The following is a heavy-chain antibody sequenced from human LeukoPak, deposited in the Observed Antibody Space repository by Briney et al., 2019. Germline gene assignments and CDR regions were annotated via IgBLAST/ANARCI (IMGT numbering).Heavy chain of an antibody. Sequence: GGSLRLSGAGSGFTFADAWMTWLRQAPGQGLEWIGLIKRKRDGGTTQYGPPMEGRFTISRDDSKETLYLQMDSVKTEDTAVYYCATGSRGDFWGQGALVTVSS. D-gene: IGHD2-2*01. J-gene: IGHJ4*02. CDR3: ATGSRGDF. V-gene: IGHV3-15*05. CDR1: GFTFADAW. CDR2: IKRKRDGGTT.